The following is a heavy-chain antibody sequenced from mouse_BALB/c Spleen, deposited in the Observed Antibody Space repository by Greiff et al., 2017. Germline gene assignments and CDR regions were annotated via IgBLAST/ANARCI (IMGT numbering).Heavy chain of an antibody. V-gene: IGHV5-9-3*01. CDR1: GFTFSSYA. J-gene: IGHJ2*01. D-gene: IGHD1-1*01. CDR3: ARHEDYSFDY. CDR2: ISSGGSYT. Sequence: EVMLVESGGDLVKPGGSLKLSCAASGFTFSSYAMSWVRQTPEKRLEWVATISSGGSYTYYPDSVKGRFTISRDNAKNTLYLQMSSLRSEDTAMYYCARHEDYSFDYWGQGTTLTVSS.